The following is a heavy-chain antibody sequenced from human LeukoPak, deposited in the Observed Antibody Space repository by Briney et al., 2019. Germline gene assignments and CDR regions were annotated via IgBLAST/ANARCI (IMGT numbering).Heavy chain of an antibody. V-gene: IGHV3-23*01. J-gene: IGHJ5*02. Sequence: GGSLRLSCAASGFTFSSYAMSWVRQAPGKGLQWVSAISGSGGSTYYADSVKGRFTISRDNSKNTLYLQMNSLRAEDTAVHYCAKDPLRYFDWLTRGDTAWGQGTLVTVSS. D-gene: IGHD3-9*01. CDR2: ISGSGGST. CDR1: GFTFSSYA. CDR3: AKDPLRYFDWLTRGDTA.